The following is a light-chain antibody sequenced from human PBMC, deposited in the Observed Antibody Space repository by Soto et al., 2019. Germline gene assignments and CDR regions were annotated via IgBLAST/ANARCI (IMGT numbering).Light chain of an antibody. CDR2: DTN. CDR3: LLFHSGTYA. Sequence: QAVVTQEPSVTVAPGGTVTLTCGSSTGAVTTGHFPYWFQQKPGQAPRTLIYDTNYKHSWTPDRFSGSLLGGQAALTLSGAQPEDEAEYYCLLFHSGTYAFGTGTKLTVL. J-gene: IGLJ1*01. V-gene: IGLV7-46*01. CDR1: TGAVTTGHF.